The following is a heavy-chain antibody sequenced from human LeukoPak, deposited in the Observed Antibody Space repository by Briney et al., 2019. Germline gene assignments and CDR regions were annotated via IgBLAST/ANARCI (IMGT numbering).Heavy chain of an antibody. Sequence: GGSLRLSCAASGFTFSSYSMNWVRQAPGRGLEWVSSISSSSSYIYYPDSVKGRFTISRDNAKNSLYLQMNSLRAEDTAVYYCARGGSGATYDYWGQGTLVTVSS. CDR2: ISSSSSYI. CDR3: ARGGSGATYDY. J-gene: IGHJ4*02. V-gene: IGHV3-21*01. CDR1: GFTFSSYS. D-gene: IGHD3-10*01.